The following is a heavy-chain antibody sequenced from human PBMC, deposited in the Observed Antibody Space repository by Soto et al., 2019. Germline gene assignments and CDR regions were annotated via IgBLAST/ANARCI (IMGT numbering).Heavy chain of an antibody. J-gene: IGHJ6*04. Sequence: GGSLRLSCAASGFTVSSYYMSWVRQAPGKGLEWVSVLYTGGSTYYADSVNGRFTISRHNSENTLYLQMNSLRVEDTAVYYCARGDLTDVWGKGTTVIVSS. V-gene: IGHV3-53*04. CDR1: GFTVSSYY. CDR3: ARGDLTDV. CDR2: LYTGGST.